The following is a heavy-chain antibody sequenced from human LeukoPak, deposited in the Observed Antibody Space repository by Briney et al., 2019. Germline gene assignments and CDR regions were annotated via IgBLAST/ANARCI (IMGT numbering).Heavy chain of an antibody. D-gene: IGHD5-24*01. V-gene: IGHV4-59*01. CDR3: ARGAMATTPFFDY. CDR1: GGSISNYY. J-gene: IGHJ4*02. CDR2: VYYTGST. Sequence: SETLSLTCPVSGGSISNYYYWTWIRQPPGKGLEGMGYVYYTGSTNFNPSLKSRVTMSLDTSRNQFSLKLASLTAADTAVYYCARGAMATTPFFDYWGQGTLVTVSS.